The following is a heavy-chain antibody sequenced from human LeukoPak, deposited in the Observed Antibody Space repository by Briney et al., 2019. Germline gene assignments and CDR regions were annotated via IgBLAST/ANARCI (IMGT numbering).Heavy chain of an antibody. CDR1: GGSISSGGYY. CDR2: IYHSGST. Sequence: KPSQTLSLTCTVSGGSISSGGYYWSWIRQPPGKGLEWIGYIYHSGSTYYNPSLKSRVTISVDRSKNQFSLKLSSVTAADTAVYYCARVEFGPPLVRGVIPYWGQGTLVTVPS. J-gene: IGHJ4*02. D-gene: IGHD3-10*01. CDR3: ARVEFGPPLVRGVIPY. V-gene: IGHV4-30-2*01.